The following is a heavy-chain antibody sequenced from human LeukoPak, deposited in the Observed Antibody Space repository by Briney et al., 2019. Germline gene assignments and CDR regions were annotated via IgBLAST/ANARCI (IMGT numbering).Heavy chain of an antibody. D-gene: IGHD6-13*01. CDR2: IYHSGST. J-gene: IGHJ4*02. CDR1: GYSISSGYY. Sequence: KTSETLSLTCAVSGYSISSGYYWGWIRQPPGKGLEWIGSIYHSGSTYYNPSLKSRVTISVDTSKNQFSLKLSSVTAADTAVYYCASGIAAAGPWFDYWGQGTLVTVSS. CDR3: ASGIAAAGPWFDY. V-gene: IGHV4-38-2*01.